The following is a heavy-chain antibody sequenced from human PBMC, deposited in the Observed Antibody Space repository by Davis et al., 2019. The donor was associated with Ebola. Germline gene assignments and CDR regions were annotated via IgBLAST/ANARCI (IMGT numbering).Heavy chain of an antibody. V-gene: IGHV3-48*04. D-gene: IGHD6-13*01. CDR1: GFTFSSFS. Sequence: GGSLRLSCEASGFTFSSFSMNWVRHAPGKGLEWVSYISGRISTIYYADSVKGRFTISRDNAKNSLYLQLNNLRGEDTAVYFCARAALAAAGTFEFWGQGTLVTVSS. CDR2: ISGRISTI. J-gene: IGHJ4*02. CDR3: ARAALAAAGTFEF.